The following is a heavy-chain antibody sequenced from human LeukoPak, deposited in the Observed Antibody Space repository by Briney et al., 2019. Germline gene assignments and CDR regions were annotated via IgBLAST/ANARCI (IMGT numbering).Heavy chain of an antibody. CDR2: ISWSSGSI. D-gene: IGHD2-2*02. CDR1: GFTFDDYA. Sequence: GRSLRLSCAASGFTFDDYAMHWVRQVPGKGLEWVSGISWSSGSIGYADSVKGRFTISRDSAKNSLYLQMNSLRAEDTALYYCAKERRSSTSCYTWPHYYYGMDVWGQGTTVTVSS. J-gene: IGHJ6*02. V-gene: IGHV3-9*01. CDR3: AKERRSSTSCYTWPHYYYGMDV.